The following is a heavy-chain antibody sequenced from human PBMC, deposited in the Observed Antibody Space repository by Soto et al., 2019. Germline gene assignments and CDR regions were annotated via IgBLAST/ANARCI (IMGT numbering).Heavy chain of an antibody. CDR2: IYYSGST. J-gene: IGHJ4*02. Sequence: QVQLQESGPGLVKPSQTLSLTCTVSGGSISSGGYDWSWIRHHPGKGLEWIGYIYYSGSTYYTPSLKSRVTISVDTSKNQFSPKLSSVTAADTAVYYCAREKHDAGFDSWGQGTLVTVSS. CDR3: AREKHDAGFDS. V-gene: IGHV4-31*03. CDR1: GGSISSGGYD. D-gene: IGHD3-16*01.